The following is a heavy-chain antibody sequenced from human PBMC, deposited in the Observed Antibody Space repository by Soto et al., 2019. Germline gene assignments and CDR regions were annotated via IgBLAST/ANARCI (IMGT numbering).Heavy chain of an antibody. J-gene: IGHJ4*02. CDR1: GFTFNSYA. CDR3: AKGGGSSWYREAFDY. Sequence: GGSLRLSCAASGFTFNSYAMNWVRQAPGKGLEWVSGISGTGGSTDFAGSMKGRFTISRDNAKNTMYLQMNSLRAEDTAVYYCAKGGGSSWYREAFDYWGQGTLVTVSS. CDR2: ISGTGGST. D-gene: IGHD6-13*01. V-gene: IGHV3-23*01.